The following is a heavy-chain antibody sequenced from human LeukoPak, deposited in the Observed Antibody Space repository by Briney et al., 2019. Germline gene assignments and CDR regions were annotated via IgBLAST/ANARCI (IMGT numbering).Heavy chain of an antibody. V-gene: IGHV3-11*01. J-gene: IGHJ6*02. CDR3: ARAGGYSRSVLDV. CDR1: GFTFSDYY. D-gene: IGHD1-26*01. CDR2: ISSSGTTI. Sequence: GGSLRLSCAASGFTFSDYYMSWIRQAPGKGLEWVSYISSSGTTIYYADSVKGRFTMSRDNAKNSFYLQMNSLRAEDTAVYYCARAGGYSRSVLDVWGQGTTVTVSS.